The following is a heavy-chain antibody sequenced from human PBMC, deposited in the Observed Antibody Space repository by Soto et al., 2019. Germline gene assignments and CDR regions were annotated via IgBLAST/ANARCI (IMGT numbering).Heavy chain of an antibody. CDR3: AKGQQILTGLIDY. D-gene: IGHD3-9*01. CDR1: GFTFSSYD. CDR2: ISGSGGST. V-gene: IGHV3-23*01. Sequence: EVQLLESGGGLVQPGGSLRLSCAASGFTFSSYDMSWVRQAPGKGLEWVSAISGSGGSTYYADSVKGRFTISRDNSKNTLYLQMNSLRAEDTAVYYCAKGQQILTGLIDYWGQGTLVTVSS. J-gene: IGHJ4*02.